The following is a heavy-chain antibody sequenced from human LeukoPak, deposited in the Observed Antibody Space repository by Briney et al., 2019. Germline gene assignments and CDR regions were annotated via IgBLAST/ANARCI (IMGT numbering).Heavy chain of an antibody. V-gene: IGHV1-2*02. CDR1: GYTFTSYY. CDR2: LSPNTGDT. J-gene: IGHJ4*02. CDR3: ANGLGSSGWNFDY. Sequence: AGVNVSCKASGYTFTSYYIYWVRQAPGQGLEWMGWLSPNTGDTNSAQRFQGRVRMTRDTSISTAYLELSRLTSDAAADYYRANGLGSSGWNFDYWGQGTLVTVSS. D-gene: IGHD6-19*01.